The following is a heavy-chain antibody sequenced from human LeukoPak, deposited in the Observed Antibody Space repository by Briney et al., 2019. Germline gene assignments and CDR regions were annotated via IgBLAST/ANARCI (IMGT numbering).Heavy chain of an antibody. D-gene: IGHD3-9*01. Sequence: PSETLSLTCAVYGGSSSGDYGSWIRQPPGKGLEWIGEINHSGSTNYNPSLKSRVTISVDTSKNQFSLKLSSVTAADTAVYYCARGLRYYDILTGYYLDYYYYGMDVWGQGTTVTVSS. CDR1: GGSSSGDY. CDR2: INHSGST. J-gene: IGHJ6*02. V-gene: IGHV4-34*01. CDR3: ARGLRYYDILTGYYLDYYYYGMDV.